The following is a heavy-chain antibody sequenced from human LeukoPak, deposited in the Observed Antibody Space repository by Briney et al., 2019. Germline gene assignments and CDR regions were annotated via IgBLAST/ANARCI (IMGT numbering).Heavy chain of an antibody. D-gene: IGHD3-10*01. V-gene: IGHV3-11*04. CDR3: AREPPTLLWFGELLAGAFDI. J-gene: IGHJ3*02. CDR1: GFTFSDYY. CDR2: ISKSGSTK. Sequence: GGSLRLSCAASGFTFSDYYMSWIRQAPGKGLEWVSYISKSGSTKDYADSVKGRFTISRDNAKNSLYLQMNSLRAEDTAVYYCAREPPTLLWFGELLAGAFDIWGQGTMVTVSS.